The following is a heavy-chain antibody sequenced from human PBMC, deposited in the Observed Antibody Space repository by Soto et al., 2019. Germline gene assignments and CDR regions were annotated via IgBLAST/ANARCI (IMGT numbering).Heavy chain of an antibody. D-gene: IGHD2-2*02. V-gene: IGHV5-51*01. CDR2: IYPGDSDT. J-gene: IGHJ6*02. CDR3: ARLSGCSSTSCYTHMDV. Sequence: GESLKISCKGSGYSFTSYWIGWVRQMPGKGLEWMGIIYPGDSDTRYSPSFQGQVTISADKSISTAYLQWSSLKASDTAMYYCARLSGCSSTSCYTHMDVWGQGATVTVSS. CDR1: GYSFTSYW.